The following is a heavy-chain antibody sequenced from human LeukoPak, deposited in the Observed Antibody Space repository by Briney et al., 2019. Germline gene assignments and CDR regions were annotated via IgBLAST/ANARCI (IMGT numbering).Heavy chain of an antibody. J-gene: IGHJ4*02. CDR2: IHYTGAT. D-gene: IGHD3-9*01. CDR3: VRGNIFTGYCFDL. CDR1: GGSITGYY. Sequence: SETLSLTCAVYGGSITGYYWSWIRQTPGRGLEWVGEIHYTGATSYNPSLKSRATRSTDSSNNQFSLRLSSETAADTAVYYCVRGNIFTGYCFDLWPQDALVTVSS. V-gene: IGHV4-34*01.